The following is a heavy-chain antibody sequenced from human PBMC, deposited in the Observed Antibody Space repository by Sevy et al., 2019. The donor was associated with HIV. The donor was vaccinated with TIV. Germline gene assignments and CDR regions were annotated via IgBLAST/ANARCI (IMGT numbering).Heavy chain of an antibody. CDR3: ARGAGMTTVLSPFDY. CDR1: GFTFSSYG. Sequence: GGSLRLSCAASGFTFSSYGMHWVRQAPGKGLEWVAVIWYDGSNKYYADSVKGRFTISRDNSKNTLYLQMNSLRAEDTAVYYCARGAGMTTVLSPFDYWGQGTLVTVSS. J-gene: IGHJ4*02. D-gene: IGHD4-17*01. CDR2: IWYDGSNK. V-gene: IGHV3-33*01.